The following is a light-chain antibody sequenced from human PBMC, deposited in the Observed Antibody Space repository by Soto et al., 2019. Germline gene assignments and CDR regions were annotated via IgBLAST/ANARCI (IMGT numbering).Light chain of an antibody. CDR1: SSDIGGYNY. CDR2: EVS. Sequence: QSALTQPASVSGSPGQSITISCTGTSSDIGGYNYVSWYQQHPGKAPKLMIYEVSNWSSGVSNRFSGSRSGNTASLTISGLQAEDEADYYCTSYTSTTSYVVFGGGTKVTVL. CDR3: TSYTSTTSYVV. J-gene: IGLJ2*01. V-gene: IGLV2-14*01.